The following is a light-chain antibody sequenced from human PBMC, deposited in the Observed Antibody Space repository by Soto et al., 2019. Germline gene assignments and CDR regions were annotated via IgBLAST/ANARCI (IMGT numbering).Light chain of an antibody. CDR3: SSYAGSNNLYV. CDR2: EVS. V-gene: IGLV2-8*01. Sequence: QSALTQPPSASGSPGQSVTISCTGTSSDVGGYNYVSWYQQPPGKAPKLMIYEVSKRPSGVPDRFSGSKSGNTASLTVSGLQDEDEADYYCSSYAGSNNLYVFGTGTKLTVL. CDR1: SSDVGGYNY. J-gene: IGLJ1*01.